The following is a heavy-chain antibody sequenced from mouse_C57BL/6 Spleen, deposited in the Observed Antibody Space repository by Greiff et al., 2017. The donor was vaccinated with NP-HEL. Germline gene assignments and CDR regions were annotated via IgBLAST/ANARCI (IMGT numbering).Heavy chain of an antibody. Sequence: VQLQQPGAELVKPGASVKMSCKASGYTFTSYWITWVKQRPGQGLEWIEDIYPGSGSTNYNEKFKSKATLTVDTSSSPAYMQLSSLTSEDSAVYYCARHYYGSSYYFDYWGQGTTLTVSS. V-gene: IGHV1-55*01. D-gene: IGHD1-1*01. J-gene: IGHJ2*01. CDR2: IYPGSGST. CDR1: GYTFTSYW. CDR3: ARHYYGSSYYFDY.